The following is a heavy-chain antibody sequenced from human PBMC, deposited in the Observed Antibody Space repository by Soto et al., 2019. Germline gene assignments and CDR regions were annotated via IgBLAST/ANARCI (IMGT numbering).Heavy chain of an antibody. CDR3: ARDRGIAAQNHFDY. J-gene: IGHJ4*02. CDR2: ISYDGSNK. V-gene: IGHV3-30-3*01. D-gene: IGHD6-6*01. CDR1: GFTFSSYA. Sequence: QVQLVESGGGVVQPGRSLRLSCAASGFTFSSYAMHWVRQAPGKGLEWVAVISYDGSNKYYADSVKGRFTISRDNSKNTLYLQMNSLRAEDMAVYYCARDRGIAAQNHFDYWGQGTLVTVSS.